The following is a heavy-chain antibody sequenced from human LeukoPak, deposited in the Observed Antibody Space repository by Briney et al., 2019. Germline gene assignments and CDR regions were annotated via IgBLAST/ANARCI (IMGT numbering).Heavy chain of an antibody. V-gene: IGHV1-2*02. CDR1: GYTFTGYY. J-gene: IGHJ5*02. CDR3: ATVWAVGRGGATPGGNWFDP. D-gene: IGHD1-26*01. Sequence: GASVKVSCKASGYTFTGYYMHWVRQAPGQGLEWMGWINPNSGGTNYAQKFQGRVTMTRDTSISTAYMELSSLRSEDTAVYYCATVWAVGRGGATPGGNWFDPWGQGTLVTVSS. CDR2: INPNSGGT.